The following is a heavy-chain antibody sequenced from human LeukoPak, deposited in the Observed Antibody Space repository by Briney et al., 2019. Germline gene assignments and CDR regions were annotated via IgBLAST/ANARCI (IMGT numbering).Heavy chain of an antibody. Sequence: GGSLRLSCAAPGFTVSSNYMSWVRQAPGKGLEWVSVIYSGGSTYYADSVKGRFTISRDNSKNTLYLQMNSLRAEDTAVYYCARDSRTGYYDSSGYYFLDYWGQGTLVTVSS. V-gene: IGHV3-53*01. CDR3: ARDSRTGYYDSSGYYFLDY. CDR2: IYSGGST. D-gene: IGHD3-22*01. J-gene: IGHJ4*02. CDR1: GFTVSSNY.